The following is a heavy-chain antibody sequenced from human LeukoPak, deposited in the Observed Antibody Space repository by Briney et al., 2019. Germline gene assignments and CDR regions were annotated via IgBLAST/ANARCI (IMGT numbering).Heavy chain of an antibody. V-gene: IGHV3-30*14. J-gene: IGHJ6*03. D-gene: IGHD6-25*01. Sequence: SGGSLRLSCAASGFTFSTYAMHWVRQASGKGLEWVAVISYDGINIYYADSVKGRFTISRENAKNSLYLQMNSLRAGDTAVYYCARDRGRYYMDVWGKGTTVTISS. CDR2: ISYDGINI. CDR3: ARDRGRYYMDV. CDR1: GFTFSTYA.